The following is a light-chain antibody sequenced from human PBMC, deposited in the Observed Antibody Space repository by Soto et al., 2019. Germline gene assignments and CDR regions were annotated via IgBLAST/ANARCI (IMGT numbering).Light chain of an antibody. J-gene: IGKJ2*01. V-gene: IGKV3-20*01. CDR2: ATS. CDR3: QQYDTSPPLYT. Sequence: EIVLTQSPGTLSLSPGERATLSCRASQSVDSTYLAWYQQRPGQAPRLLIYATSSRAAGVPDRFSGSGSGTDFTLPISRLEPEDFAVYYCQQYDTSPPLYTFGQGTKLDIK. CDR1: QSVDSTY.